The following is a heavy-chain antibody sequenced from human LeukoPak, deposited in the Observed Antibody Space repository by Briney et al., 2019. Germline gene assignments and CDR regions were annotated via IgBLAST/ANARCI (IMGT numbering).Heavy chain of an antibody. CDR3: ARVRVGATPTIDY. CDR2: MNEDGSEK. Sequence: GGSLRLSCAASGFTFSSYWMTWVRQAPGKGLEWVANMNEDGSEKYYVDSVTGRFTISRDNAKTSLYLQMNSLRAEDTAVYYCARVRVGATPTIDYWGQGTLVTVSS. D-gene: IGHD1-26*01. CDR1: GFTFSSYW. J-gene: IGHJ4*02. V-gene: IGHV3-7*01.